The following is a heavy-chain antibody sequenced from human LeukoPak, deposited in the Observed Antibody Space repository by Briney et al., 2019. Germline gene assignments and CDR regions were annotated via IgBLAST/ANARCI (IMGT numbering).Heavy chain of an antibody. CDR3: ARSARWIQLWLGDY. Sequence: GGSLRLSCAASGFTLSSYAMSWVRQAPGKGLEWVSAISDTGNTYHADSVKGRFTISRDSSKNTLYLQMNSLRAEDTAVYYCARSARWIQLWLGDYWGQGTLVTVSS. D-gene: IGHD5-18*01. J-gene: IGHJ4*02. CDR2: ISDTGNT. CDR1: GFTLSSYA. V-gene: IGHV3-23*01.